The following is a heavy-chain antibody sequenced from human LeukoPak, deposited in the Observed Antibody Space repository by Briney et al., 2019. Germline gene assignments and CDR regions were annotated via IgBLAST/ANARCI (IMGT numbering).Heavy chain of an antibody. D-gene: IGHD5-18*01. J-gene: IGHJ4*02. CDR2: ISGSGGST. V-gene: IGHV3-23*01. CDR1: GFTFSSYA. CDR3: ARDGYSYGYGDDY. Sequence: GGSLRLSCAASGFTFSSYAMSWVRQAPGKGLEWVSAISGSGGSTYYADSVKGRFTISRDNSKNTLYLQMNSLRAEDTAVYYCARDGYSYGYGDDYWGQGTLVTVSS.